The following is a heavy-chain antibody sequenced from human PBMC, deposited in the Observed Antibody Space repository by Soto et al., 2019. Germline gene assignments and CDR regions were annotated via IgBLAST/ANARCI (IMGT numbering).Heavy chain of an antibody. Sequence: ASVKVSCKASGYTFTGYYMHWVRQAPGQGLEWMGWINPNSGGTNYAQKFQGWVTMTRDTSISTAYMELSRLRSDDTAVYYCARGIYDSSGYYEGLLGDYWGQGTLVTVSS. CDR1: GYTFTGYY. V-gene: IGHV1-2*04. CDR3: ARGIYDSSGYYEGLLGDY. J-gene: IGHJ4*02. CDR2: INPNSGGT. D-gene: IGHD3-22*01.